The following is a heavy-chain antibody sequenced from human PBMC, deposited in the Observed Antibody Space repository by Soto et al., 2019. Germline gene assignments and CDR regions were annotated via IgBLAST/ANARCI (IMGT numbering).Heavy chain of an antibody. V-gene: IGHV3-7*01. CDR2: IKQDGSEK. Sequence: GVLRLSCAASGFTFSSYWMGWVRQAPGKGLEWVANIKQDGSEKYYVDSVKGRFTISRDNAKNSLYLQMNSLRAEDTAVYYCARKNDEVGDGAFDIWGQGTMVTVSS. CDR1: GFTFSSYW. J-gene: IGHJ3*02. D-gene: IGHD2-21*01. CDR3: ARKNDEVGDGAFDI.